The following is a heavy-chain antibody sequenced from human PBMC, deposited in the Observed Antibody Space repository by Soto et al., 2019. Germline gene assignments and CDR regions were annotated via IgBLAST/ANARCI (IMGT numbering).Heavy chain of an antibody. V-gene: IGHV1-18*01. D-gene: IGHD6-13*01. CDR1: GYTFTSYG. CDR2: INPYNGNT. J-gene: IGHJ4*02. Sequence: QVQLAQSGAEVKKPGASVKVSCKASGYTFTSYGITWVRQAPGQGLEWMAWINPYNGNTKYAEKFLGRVTVTTDTSTATAYMEVRSLTSDDTAVFYCARVGVGLAAPRVRPYWGQGTPVTVSS. CDR3: ARVGVGLAAPRVRPY.